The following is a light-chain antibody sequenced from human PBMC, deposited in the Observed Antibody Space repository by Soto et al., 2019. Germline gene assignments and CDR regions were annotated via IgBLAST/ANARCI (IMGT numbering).Light chain of an antibody. Sequence: IQMTQSPSTLSSSLGYRFTITFLASQSINGWLAWYQQKPGQAPNLLIYKASTLESGVPSRFSGSGSGTEFTLTVSSLQPDDFATYYCHQYHNFPRTFGQGTKV. J-gene: IGKJ1*01. V-gene: IGKV1-5*03. CDR1: QSINGW. CDR2: KAS. CDR3: HQYHNFPRT.